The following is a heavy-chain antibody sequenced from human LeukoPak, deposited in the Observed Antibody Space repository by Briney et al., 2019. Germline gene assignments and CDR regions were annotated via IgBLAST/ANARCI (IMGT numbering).Heavy chain of an antibody. CDR3: ARGKRGYSYGYMGFDP. J-gene: IGHJ5*02. CDR1: GGSISSSSYY. V-gene: IGHV4-39*02. Sequence: SETLSLTCTVSGGSISSSSYYWGWIRQPPGKGLEWIGSFYYTLSTYYNPSLKSRVTISVDTSKNQFSLKLSSVTAADTAVYYCARGKRGYSYGYMGFDPWGQGTLVTVSS. CDR2: FYYTLST. D-gene: IGHD5-18*01.